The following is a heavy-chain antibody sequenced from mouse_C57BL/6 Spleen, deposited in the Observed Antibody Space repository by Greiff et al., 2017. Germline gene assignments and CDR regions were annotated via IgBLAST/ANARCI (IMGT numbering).Heavy chain of an antibody. J-gene: IGHJ4*01. V-gene: IGHV1-64*01. CDR3: ARGYDGAMDY. CDR2: IHPNSGST. Sequence: QVHVKQPGAELVKPGASVKLSCKASGYTFTSYWMHWVKQRPGQGLEWIGMIHPNSGSTNYNEKFKSKATLTVDKSSSTAYMQLSSLTSEDSAVYYCARGYDGAMDYWGQGTSVTVSS. D-gene: IGHD2-14*01. CDR1: GYTFTSYW.